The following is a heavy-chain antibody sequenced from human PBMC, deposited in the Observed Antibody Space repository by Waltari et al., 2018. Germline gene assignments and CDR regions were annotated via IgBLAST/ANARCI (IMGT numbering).Heavy chain of an antibody. Sequence: QVQLQQWGAGLLKPSETLSLTCAVYGGSFSGYYWSWIRQPPGKGLEWIGEINHRRGPNYNQPLKNLVTISVDTSKNQFALKLRAVTAADTAVYYCARGRGCSSTSCYTVRWFDPWGQGTLVTVSS. CDR1: GGSFSGYY. V-gene: IGHV4-34*01. J-gene: IGHJ5*02. CDR2: INHRRGP. CDR3: ARGRGCSSTSCYTVRWFDP. D-gene: IGHD2-2*02.